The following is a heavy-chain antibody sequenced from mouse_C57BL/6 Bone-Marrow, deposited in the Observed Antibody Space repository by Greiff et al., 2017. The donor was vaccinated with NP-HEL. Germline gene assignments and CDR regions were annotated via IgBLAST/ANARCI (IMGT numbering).Heavy chain of an antibody. CDR3: ARDHDGSSDAVAMDY. J-gene: IGHJ4*01. D-gene: IGHD1-1*01. CDR1: GYTFTSYW. V-gene: IGHV1-69*01. Sequence: VQLQESGAELVMPGASVKLSCKASGYTFTSYWMHWVKQRPGQGLEWIGEIDPSDSYTNYNQKFKGKSTLTVDKSSSTAYMQLSSLTSEDSAVYYCARDHDGSSDAVAMDYWGQGTSVTVSS. CDR2: IDPSDSYT.